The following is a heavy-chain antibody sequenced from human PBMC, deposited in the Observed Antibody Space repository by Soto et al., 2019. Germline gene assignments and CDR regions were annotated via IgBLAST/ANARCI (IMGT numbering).Heavy chain of an antibody. CDR3: AKDMMGGWGPEFDY. CDR1: GFTFDDYA. V-gene: IGHV3-9*01. Sequence: GGSLRLSCAASGFTFDDYAMHWVRQAPGKGLEWVSGISWNSGSIGYADSVKGRFTISRDNAKNSLYLQMNSLRAEDTALYYCAKDMMGGWGPEFDYWGQGTLVTVSS. CDR2: ISWNSGSI. J-gene: IGHJ4*02. D-gene: IGHD7-27*01.